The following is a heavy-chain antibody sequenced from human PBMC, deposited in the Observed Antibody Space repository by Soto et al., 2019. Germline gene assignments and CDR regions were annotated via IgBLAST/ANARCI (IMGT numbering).Heavy chain of an antibody. V-gene: IGHV3-23*01. CDR2: ISGSGGST. Sequence: EVQLLESGGGLVQPGGSLRLSCAASGFTFSSYAMSWVRQAPGKGLEWVSAISGSGGSTYYADSVKGRFTISRDNSKNTLYLQMNSLRAEDTAVYYCAKSRYNWNYLGDWFDPWGQGTLVTVSS. J-gene: IGHJ5*02. D-gene: IGHD1-7*01. CDR1: GFTFSSYA. CDR3: AKSRYNWNYLGDWFDP.